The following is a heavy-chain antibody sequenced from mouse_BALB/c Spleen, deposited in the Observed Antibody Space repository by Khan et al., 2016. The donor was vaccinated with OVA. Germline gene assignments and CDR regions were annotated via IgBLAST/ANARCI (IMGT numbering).Heavy chain of an antibody. CDR3: ARAFYNGAWFAY. Sequence: QVQLKESGPGLVAPSQTLSITCTVSGFSLSNYGVHWVRQSPGKGLEWLGVIWAGGSTNHNSALMSRLSISKDNSKSQVFLKMNSLQTDATAMYYCARAFYNGAWFAYWGQGTLVTVSA. CDR2: IWAGGST. J-gene: IGHJ3*01. V-gene: IGHV2-9*02. D-gene: IGHD1-3*01. CDR1: GFSLSNYG.